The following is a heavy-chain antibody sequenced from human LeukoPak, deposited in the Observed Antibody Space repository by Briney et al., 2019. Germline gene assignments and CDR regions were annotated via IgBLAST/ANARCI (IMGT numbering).Heavy chain of an antibody. CDR1: GGSISSYY. V-gene: IGHV4-59*01. D-gene: IGHD3-10*02. J-gene: IGHJ4*02. CDR2: VHYSGTT. Sequence: SETLSLTCTVSGGSISSYYWTWIRQPPGKGLEWIGYVHYSGTTNYSPSLESRLTISVDTSKNRFSLRLSSVTAADTAVYYCARETWSGSTAYYFDYWGQGTLVTVSS. CDR3: ARETWSGSTAYYFDY.